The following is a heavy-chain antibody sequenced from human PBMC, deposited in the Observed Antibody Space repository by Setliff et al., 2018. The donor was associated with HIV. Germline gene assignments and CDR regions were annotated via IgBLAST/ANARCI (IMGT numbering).Heavy chain of an antibody. CDR2: ISHSGEST. Sequence: ETLSLTCGVYGGSINGYYWGWVRQAPGTGLEWVSSISHSGESTYYADSVKGRFTISRDNSENTLYLQMNSLRDEDTAIYYCARHPREETQRNYKFDSWGQGTLVTVSS. D-gene: IGHD1-7*01. CDR1: GGSINGYY. CDR3: ARHPREETQRNYKFDS. V-gene: IGHV3-23*01. J-gene: IGHJ4*02.